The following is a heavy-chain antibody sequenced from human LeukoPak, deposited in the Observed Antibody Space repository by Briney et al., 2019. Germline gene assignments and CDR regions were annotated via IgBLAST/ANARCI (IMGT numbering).Heavy chain of an antibody. V-gene: IGHV3-64*01. D-gene: IGHD3-10*01. J-gene: IGHJ4*02. CDR2: ISSNGGST. Sequence: GGSLRLSCAASGFTFSSYAMHWVRQAPGKGLEYVSAISSNGGSTYYANSVKGRFTISRDNSKNTVSLQMNSLRAEDTAVYSCSLLWFGQLLRADSYLIDYWGQGIRVTVSS. CDR3: SLLWFGQLLRADSYLIDY. CDR1: GFTFSSYA.